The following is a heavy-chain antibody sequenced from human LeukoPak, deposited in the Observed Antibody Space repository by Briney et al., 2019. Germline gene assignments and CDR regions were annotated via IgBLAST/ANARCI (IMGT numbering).Heavy chain of an antibody. CDR2: ISAYNGNT. CDR3: TGDQADIGVVPVAIDFYYGMDV. D-gene: IGHD2-2*01. Sequence: ASVKVSCKASGYTFTGYYIHWVRQAPGHGLEWMGWISAYNGNTNYAQKLQGRVTMPTHTSTSTAYMELSSLRSHDPPGYCFTGDQADIGVVPVAIDFYYGMDVWGQGTTVTVSS. J-gene: IGHJ6*02. V-gene: IGHV1-18*04. CDR1: GYTFTGYY.